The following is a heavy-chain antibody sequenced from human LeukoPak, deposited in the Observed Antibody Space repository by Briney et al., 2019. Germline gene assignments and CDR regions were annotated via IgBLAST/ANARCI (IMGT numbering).Heavy chain of an antibody. CDR3: ATSGGAYQGYPDY. Sequence: ASVKVSCKVSGYTVTELSMHWVRQSPGKGLEWMGGFHPEDGETIYAQKFQGRVTITRNTSISTAYMELSSLRSDDTAVYYCATSGGAYQGYPDYWGQGTLVTVSS. V-gene: IGHV1-24*01. CDR1: GYTVTELS. D-gene: IGHD2-2*01. J-gene: IGHJ4*02. CDR2: FHPEDGET.